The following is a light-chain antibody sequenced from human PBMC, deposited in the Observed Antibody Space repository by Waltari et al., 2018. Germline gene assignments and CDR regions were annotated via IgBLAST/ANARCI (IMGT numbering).Light chain of an antibody. V-gene: IGLV2-14*03. J-gene: IGLJ2*01. CDR2: DVT. CDR3: SSYSDSSALDVV. Sequence: QSALTQPASVSGSPGQSITISCTGPSSDIGGYNYVSWYQQHPGKAPKLLIYDVTTRPSGIANRFSGSKSAYTASLTISGLQAEDEADYYCSSYSDSSALDVVFGGGTTVTVL. CDR1: SSDIGGYNY.